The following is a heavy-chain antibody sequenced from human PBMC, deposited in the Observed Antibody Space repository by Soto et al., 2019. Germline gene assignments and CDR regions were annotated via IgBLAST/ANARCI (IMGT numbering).Heavy chain of an antibody. V-gene: IGHV3-7*01. CDR2: IRQDGSEK. J-gene: IGHJ4*02. CDR1: GFTFSRYW. D-gene: IGHD4-17*01. CDR3: ARVRYGGNSYCFDY. Sequence: EVQLEESGGGLVQPGGSLRLSCAASGFTFSRYWMSWVRQAPGRGLEWVANIRQDGSEKYYVDSVKGRFTMSKDNVRNSLYLQMNSLRAEDTAVYYCARVRYGGNSYCFDYWGQGTLVTVSS.